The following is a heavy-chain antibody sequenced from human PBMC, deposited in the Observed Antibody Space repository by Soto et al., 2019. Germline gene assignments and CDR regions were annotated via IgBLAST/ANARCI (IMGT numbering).Heavy chain of an antibody. J-gene: IGHJ5*02. CDR2: INPNSGGT. V-gene: IGHV1-2*04. Sequence: ASVKVSCKASGYTFTGYYMHWVRQAPGQGLEWMGWINPNSGGTNYAQKFQGWVTMTRDTSISTAYMELSRLRSDDTAVYYCARGLGYCSGGSCYPKDNWFDPWGQGTLVTVSS. D-gene: IGHD2-15*01. CDR1: GYTFTGYY. CDR3: ARGLGYCSGGSCYPKDNWFDP.